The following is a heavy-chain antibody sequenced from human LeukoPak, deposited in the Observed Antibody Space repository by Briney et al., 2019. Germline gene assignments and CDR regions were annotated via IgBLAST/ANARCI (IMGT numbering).Heavy chain of an antibody. V-gene: IGHV3-23*01. CDR1: GFTFSSYA. Sequence: GGSLRLSCAASGFTFSSYAMSWVRQAPGKGLVRVSAISGSRGSTYYADSVKGRFTISRDNFKNTLYLQMNSLRAEDTAVYYCAKAHQLRYFDWLLPREPFDYWGQGTLVTVSS. D-gene: IGHD3-9*01. CDR2: ISGSRGST. CDR3: AKAHQLRYFDWLLPREPFDY. J-gene: IGHJ4*02.